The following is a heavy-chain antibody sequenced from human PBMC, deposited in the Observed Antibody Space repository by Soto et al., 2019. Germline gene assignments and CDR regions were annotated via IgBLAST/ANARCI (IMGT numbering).Heavy chain of an antibody. D-gene: IGHD5-18*01. J-gene: IGHJ4*02. CDR2: ISAYNGNT. Sequence: GASVKVSYKASGYTFTSYGISWVRQAPGQGLEWMGWISAYNGNTNYAQKLQGRVTMTTDTSTSTAYMELRSLRSDDTAVYYCASSLLVGYGLEGESDWGQGTLVTVSS. V-gene: IGHV1-18*01. CDR3: ASSLLVGYGLEGESD. CDR1: GYTFTSYG.